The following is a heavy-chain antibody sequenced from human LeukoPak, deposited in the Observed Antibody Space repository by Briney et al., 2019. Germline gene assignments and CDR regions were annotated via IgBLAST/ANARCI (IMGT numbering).Heavy chain of an antibody. CDR2: IYYSGST. CDR1: GGSISSYY. V-gene: IGHV4-59*12. J-gene: IGHJ5*02. CDR3: ARGSVSSSWPGALFDP. Sequence: KPSETLSLTCTVSGGSISSYYWSWIRQPPGKGLEWIGYIYYSGSTNYNPSLKSRVTISVDTSKNQFSLKLSSVTAADTAVYYCARGSVSSSWPGALFDPWGQGTLVTVSS. D-gene: IGHD6-13*01.